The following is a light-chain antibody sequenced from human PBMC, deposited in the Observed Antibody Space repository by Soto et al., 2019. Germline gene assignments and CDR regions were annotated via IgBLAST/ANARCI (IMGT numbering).Light chain of an antibody. Sequence: EIVLTQFPATLSLSPGDGATLSCRASQSVSSYLAWYQQRRGQAPRLFIYDSSNRATGIPARFSGSGSGTDFSLIISSLEPEDFAVYYCQQRSVWPLTFGGGTKVDI. V-gene: IGKV3-11*01. J-gene: IGKJ4*01. CDR1: QSVSSY. CDR3: QQRSVWPLT. CDR2: DSS.